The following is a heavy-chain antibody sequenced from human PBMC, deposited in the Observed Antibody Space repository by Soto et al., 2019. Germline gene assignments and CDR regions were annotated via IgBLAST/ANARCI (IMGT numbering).Heavy chain of an antibody. CDR2: IYHSGST. J-gene: IGHJ4*02. CDR1: GGSISSSNW. D-gene: IGHD3-3*01. Sequence: QVQLQESGPGLVKPSGTLSLTCAVSGGSISSSNWWSWVRQPPGKGLEWIGEIYHSGSTNYNPSLKSRVTISVDKPKNQFSLKLSSVTDADTAVYYCARRYGDFWSGYYPVKFDYWGQGTLLTVSS. CDR3: ARRYGDFWSGYYPVKFDY. V-gene: IGHV4-4*02.